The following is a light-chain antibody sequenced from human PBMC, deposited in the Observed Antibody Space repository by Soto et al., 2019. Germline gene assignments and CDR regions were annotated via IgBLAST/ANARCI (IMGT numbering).Light chain of an antibody. J-gene: IGKJ4*01. CDR1: QSIKNNF. V-gene: IGKV3-20*01. Sequence: IVLTQSPGALSLSPGEGATLSCRASQSIKNNFLAWYQQRPGQAPRLLIHAASIRASGISDRFTGTASGTAFTLTISRLEPDDFGVYYCQQYGTSLTFGGGTRVE. CDR3: QQYGTSLT. CDR2: AAS.